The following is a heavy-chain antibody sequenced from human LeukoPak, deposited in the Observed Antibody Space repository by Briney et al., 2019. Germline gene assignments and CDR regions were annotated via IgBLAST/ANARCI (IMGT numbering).Heavy chain of an antibody. J-gene: IGHJ4*02. CDR1: GGTFSSYA. Sequence: SVKVSCKASGGTFSSYAISWVRQAPGQGLEWMGGIIPIFGTANYAQKFQGRVTITADESTSTAYMELSSLRSEDTAVYYCARRQAYCGGDCYSTLFDYWGQGTLVTVSS. CDR2: IIPIFGTA. D-gene: IGHD2-21*02. V-gene: IGHV1-69*13. CDR3: ARRQAYCGGDCYSTLFDY.